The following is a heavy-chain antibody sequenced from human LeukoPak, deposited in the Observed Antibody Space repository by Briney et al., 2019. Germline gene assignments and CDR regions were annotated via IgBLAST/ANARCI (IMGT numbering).Heavy chain of an antibody. Sequence: GGALRLSCAASGFTFSSYDMTWVRQAPGKGLEWVSYISSSGSTIYYADSVKGRFTISRDNAKNSLYLQMNSLRAEDTAVYYCATDGGPAYSSSWYLYWGQGSLVTVSS. J-gene: IGHJ4*02. CDR2: ISSSGSTI. D-gene: IGHD6-13*01. CDR3: ATDGGPAYSSSWYLY. V-gene: IGHV3-48*03. CDR1: GFTFSSYD.